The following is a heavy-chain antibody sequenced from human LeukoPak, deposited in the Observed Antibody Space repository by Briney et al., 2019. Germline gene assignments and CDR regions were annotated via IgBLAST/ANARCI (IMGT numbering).Heavy chain of an antibody. V-gene: IGHV4-39*07. CDR3: ARGGGLRPVDY. D-gene: IGHD4-17*01. J-gene: IGHJ4*02. CDR1: GGSISSSSYY. Sequence: SETLSLTCTVSGGSISSSSYYWGWIRQPPGKGLEWIGSIYYSGSTYYNPSLKSRVTISVDTSKNQFSLKLSSVTAADTAVYYCARGGGLRPVDYWGQGTLVTVSS. CDR2: IYYSGST.